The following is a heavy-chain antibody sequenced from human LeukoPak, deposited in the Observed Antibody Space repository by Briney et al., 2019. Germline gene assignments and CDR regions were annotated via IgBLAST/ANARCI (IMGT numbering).Heavy chain of an antibody. V-gene: IGHV4-34*01. CDR2: INHSGST. CDR1: GGSISSYY. CDR3: ARVSRITIFGVVIIPGRGYFDY. D-gene: IGHD3-3*01. J-gene: IGHJ4*02. Sequence: SETLSLTCTVSGGSISSYYWSWIRQPAGKGLEWIGEINHSGSTNYNPSLKSRVTIPVDTSKNQFSLKLSSVTAADTAVYYCARVSRITIFGVVIIPGRGYFDYWGQGTLVTVSS.